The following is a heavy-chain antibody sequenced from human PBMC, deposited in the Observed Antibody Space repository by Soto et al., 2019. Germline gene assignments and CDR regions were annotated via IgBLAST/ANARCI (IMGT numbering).Heavy chain of an antibody. CDR3: ATSLSPYDSSGYYEP. V-gene: IGHV1-24*01. J-gene: IGHJ4*02. Sequence: ASVKVSCKVSGYTLTELSMHWVRQAPGKGLEWMGGFDPEDGETIYAQKFRGRVTMTEDTSTDTAYMELSSLRSEDTAVYYCATSLSPYDSSGYYEPWGQGTLVTVSS. CDR1: GYTLTELS. D-gene: IGHD3-22*01. CDR2: FDPEDGET.